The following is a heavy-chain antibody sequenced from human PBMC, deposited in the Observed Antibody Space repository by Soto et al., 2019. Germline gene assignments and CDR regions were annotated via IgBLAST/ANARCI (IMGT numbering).Heavy chain of an antibody. CDR1: GGSFSGYY. V-gene: IGHV4-34*01. CDR2: INHSGST. Sequence: SETLSLTCAVYGGSFSGYYWSWIRQPPGKGLEWIGEINHSGSTNYNPSLKSRVTISVDTSKNQFSLKLSSVTAADTAVYYCASTITMVRGLIIAGFDYWGQGTLVTVSS. CDR3: ASTITMVRGLIIAGFDY. D-gene: IGHD3-10*01. J-gene: IGHJ4*02.